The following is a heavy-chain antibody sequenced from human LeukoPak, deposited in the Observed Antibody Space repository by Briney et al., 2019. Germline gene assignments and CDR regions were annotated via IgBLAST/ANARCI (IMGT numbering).Heavy chain of an antibody. CDR3: ARGEGKDLPIDAFDI. J-gene: IGHJ3*02. CDR2: IWYDGSNK. D-gene: IGHD1-26*01. CDR1: GFTFSSYG. V-gene: IGHV3-33*01. Sequence: GRSLRLSCAASGFTFSSYGMHWVRQAPGKGLEWVAVIWYDGSNKYYADSVKGRFTISRDNSKNTLYLQMNSLRAEDTAVYYCARGEGKDLPIDAFDIWGQGTMVTVSS.